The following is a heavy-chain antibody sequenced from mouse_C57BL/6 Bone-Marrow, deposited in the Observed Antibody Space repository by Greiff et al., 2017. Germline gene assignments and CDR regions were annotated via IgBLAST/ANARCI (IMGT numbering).Heavy chain of an antibody. CDR1: GFSLTSYG. CDR2: IWSDGST. J-gene: IGHJ4*01. CDR3: ARYPGIYYYAMDY. V-gene: IGHV2-6*03. D-gene: IGHD4-1*01. Sequence: QVQLKESGPGLVAPSQSLSITCTVSGFSLTSYGVHWVRQPPGKGLEWLVVIWSDGSTTYNSALKSRLSISKDNSKSQVFLKMNSLQTDDTAMYYGARYPGIYYYAMDYWGQGTSVTVSS.